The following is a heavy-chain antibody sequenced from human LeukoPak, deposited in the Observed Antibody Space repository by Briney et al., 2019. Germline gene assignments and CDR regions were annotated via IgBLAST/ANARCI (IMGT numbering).Heavy chain of an antibody. CDR2: ISYDGSNK. D-gene: IGHD5-18*01. Sequence: GGSLRLSCAASGFTFSSYAMHWVRQAPGKGLEWVAVISYDGSNKYYADSVKGRFTISRDNSKNTLYLQMNSLRAEDTAVYYCARDGSGGYSYGRFDYWGQGTLVTVSS. V-gene: IGHV3-30-3*01. CDR3: ARDGSGGYSYGRFDY. J-gene: IGHJ4*02. CDR1: GFTFSSYA.